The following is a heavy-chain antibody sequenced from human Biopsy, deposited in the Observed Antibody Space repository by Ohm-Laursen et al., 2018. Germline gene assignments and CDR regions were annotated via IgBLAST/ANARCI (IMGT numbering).Heavy chain of an antibody. CDR3: TRAGGGKIYDL. J-gene: IGHJ5*02. V-gene: IGHV4-31*03. Sequence: TLSLTCTVSGVSINTGGYYWTRIRQHSGTGLEWIGYNHYSGNTLYNPSLKCRLTISVYTSRNQFSLKLASVTAADTALYYCTRAGGGKIYDLWGQGTLVTVSS. CDR1: GVSINTGGYY. D-gene: IGHD3-16*01. CDR2: NHYSGNT.